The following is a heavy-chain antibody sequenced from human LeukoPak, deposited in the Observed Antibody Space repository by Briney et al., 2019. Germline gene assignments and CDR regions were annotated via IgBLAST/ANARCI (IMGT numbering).Heavy chain of an antibody. V-gene: IGHV3-30-3*02. CDR1: GFTFSSST. Sequence: PGTSLRLSCATSGFTFSSSTMRWVRQAPGKGLEGVAFITYDGSNTYYRDSVEGRFTISRDDSKNTVYLQMNSLRAEDTAVYYCAESSSTARSYFDYWGQGIQVTVSS. CDR3: AESSSTARSYFDY. J-gene: IGHJ4*02. D-gene: IGHD5-18*01. CDR2: ITYDGSNT.